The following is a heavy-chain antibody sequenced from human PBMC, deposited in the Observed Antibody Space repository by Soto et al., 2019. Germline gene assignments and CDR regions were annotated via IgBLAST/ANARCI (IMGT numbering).Heavy chain of an antibody. Sequence: APVKVFRQAFWLTFSSYGFSWVGQAPGQGLEWMGWISAYNGNTNYAQKLQGRVTMTTDTSTSTAYMELRSLRSDDTAVYYCARGCEAARQTLGYWGQGTLVTVSS. CDR2: ISAYNGNT. CDR3: ARGCEAARQTLGY. V-gene: IGHV1-18*01. J-gene: IGHJ4*02. D-gene: IGHD6-6*01. CDR1: WLTFSSYG.